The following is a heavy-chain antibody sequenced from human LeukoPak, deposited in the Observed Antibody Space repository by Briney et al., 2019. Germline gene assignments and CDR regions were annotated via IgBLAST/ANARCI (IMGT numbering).Heavy chain of an antibody. CDR2: INHSGST. Sequence: SETLSLTCAVYGGSFSGYYWSWIRQPPGKGLEWIGEINHSGSTNYNPSLKSRVTISVDTSKNQFSLKPSSVTAADTAVYYCARVRGPFDYWGQGTLVTVSS. CDR1: GGSFSGYY. CDR3: ARVRGPFDY. V-gene: IGHV4-34*01. D-gene: IGHD5-24*01. J-gene: IGHJ4*02.